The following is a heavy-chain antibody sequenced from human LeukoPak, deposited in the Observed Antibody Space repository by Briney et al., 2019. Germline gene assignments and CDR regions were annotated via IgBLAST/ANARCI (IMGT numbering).Heavy chain of an antibody. Sequence: GRSLRLSCAASGFTFSSYGMHWVRQAPGKGLEWVAVIWYDGSNKYYADSVKGRFTISRDNSKSTLYLQMNSLRAEDTAVYYCANVGISSSWYGGAFDIWGQGTMVTVSS. CDR1: GFTFSSYG. D-gene: IGHD6-13*01. V-gene: IGHV3-33*06. J-gene: IGHJ3*02. CDR2: IWYDGSNK. CDR3: ANVGISSSWYGGAFDI.